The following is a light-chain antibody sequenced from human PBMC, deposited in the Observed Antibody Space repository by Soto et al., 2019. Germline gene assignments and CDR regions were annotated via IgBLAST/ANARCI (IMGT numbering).Light chain of an antibody. V-gene: IGLV2-8*01. CDR3: SSYAGSTCYV. Sequence: QSVLTQPPSASGSPGQSVTISCTGTSSDVGGYNYVSWYQQHPGKAPKLMIYEVSKRPSGVPDRFSGSKSGNTASLTVSGLQAEDEADYYCSSYAGSTCYVFGTGTKLTVL. J-gene: IGLJ1*01. CDR1: SSDVGGYNY. CDR2: EVS.